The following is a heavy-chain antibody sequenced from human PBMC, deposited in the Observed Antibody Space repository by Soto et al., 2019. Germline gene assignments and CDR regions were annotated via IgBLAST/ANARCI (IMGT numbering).Heavy chain of an antibody. V-gene: IGHV3-43*02. Sequence: LSLTCAASGFTFDDYAMHWVRQAPGKGLEWVSLISGDGGSTYYVDSVKGRFTISRDNSKNSLYLQMNSLRTEDTALYYCAKSSAFDIWGQGTMVTVSS. CDR3: AKSSAFDI. CDR1: GFTFDDYA. J-gene: IGHJ3*02. CDR2: ISGDGGST.